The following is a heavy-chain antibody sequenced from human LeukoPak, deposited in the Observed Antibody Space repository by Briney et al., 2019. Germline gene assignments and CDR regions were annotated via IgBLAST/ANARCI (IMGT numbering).Heavy chain of an antibody. CDR2: INPNSGGT. V-gene: IGHV1-2*02. CDR3: ARPDSYGYELYE. CDR1: GYTFTGYY. D-gene: IGHD5-18*01. J-gene: IGHJ4*02. Sequence: GASVKVSCKASGYTFTGYYTHWVRQAPGQGLEWMGWINPNSGGTNYAQKFQGRVTMTRDTSISTAYMELSRLRSDDTAVYYCARPDSYGYELYEWGQGTLVTVSS.